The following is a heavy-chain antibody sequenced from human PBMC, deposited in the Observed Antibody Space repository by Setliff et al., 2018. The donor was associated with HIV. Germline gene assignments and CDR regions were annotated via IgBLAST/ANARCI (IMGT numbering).Heavy chain of an antibody. CDR1: GGSIRSYY. V-gene: IGHV4-59*01. D-gene: IGHD1-1*01. Sequence: SETLSLTCTVSGGSIRSYYWSWIRQPPGEGLEWIGYIFYSGSTNYNPSLKSRVTISLDTSKNQFSLKLTSVTAADTAVYYCASAGSGTRAPPRYWGQGTLVTVSS. CDR2: IFYSGST. CDR3: ASAGSGTRAPPRY. J-gene: IGHJ4*02.